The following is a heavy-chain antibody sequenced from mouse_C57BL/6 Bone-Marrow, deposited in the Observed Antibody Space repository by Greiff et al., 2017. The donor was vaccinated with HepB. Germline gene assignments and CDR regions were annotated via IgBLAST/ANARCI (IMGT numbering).Heavy chain of an antibody. CDR2: IYPGDGDT. V-gene: IGHV1-80*01. Sequence: VQLQQSGAELVKPGASVKISCKASGYAFSSYWMNWVKQRPGKGLEWIGQIYPGDGDTNYNGKFKGKATLTADKSSSTAYMQLSSLTSEDSAVYFCASVYYYGSSRDYWGQGTTLTVSS. D-gene: IGHD1-1*01. J-gene: IGHJ2*01. CDR3: ASVYYYGSSRDY. CDR1: GYAFSSYW.